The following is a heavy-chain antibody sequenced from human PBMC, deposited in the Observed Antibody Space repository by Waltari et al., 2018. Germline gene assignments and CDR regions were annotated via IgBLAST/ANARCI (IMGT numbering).Heavy chain of an antibody. CDR3: TRTLVPADPPRAMDV. Sequence: VQLVESGGDLIQPGGSLRLSCAASGFTVRHNYMAWVRQAPGKGLEGVSVICSGGDTYYADSVKGRFTISRDSSRNTLHLQMNSLRVEDTAVYYCTRTLVPADPPRAMDVWDQGP. CDR1: GFTVRHNY. J-gene: IGHJ6*02. D-gene: IGHD2-2*01. V-gene: IGHV3-53*01. CDR2: ICSGGDT.